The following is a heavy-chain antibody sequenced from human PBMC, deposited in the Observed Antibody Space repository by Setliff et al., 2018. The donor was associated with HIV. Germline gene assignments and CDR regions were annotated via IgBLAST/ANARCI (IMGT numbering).Heavy chain of an antibody. V-gene: IGHV4-61*09. Sequence: SETLSLTCAVSGDSLTTGGAYWSWVRQPAGKALEWIGHIYVSRNTMYNPSLKSRVTISLDRSNNQLSLNLSSLTAADTAVYFCARGGGYSGSARQPFDYWGQGSQVTVSS. J-gene: IGHJ4*02. D-gene: IGHD5-12*01. CDR2: IYVSRNT. CDR1: GDSLTTGGAY. CDR3: ARGGGYSGSARQPFDY.